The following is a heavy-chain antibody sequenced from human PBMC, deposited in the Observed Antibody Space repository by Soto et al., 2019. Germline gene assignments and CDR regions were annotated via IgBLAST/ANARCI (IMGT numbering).Heavy chain of an antibody. CDR2: IYYSGST. Sequence: SETLSLTCTVSGGSISSGDYYWSWIRQPPGKGLEWIGYIYYSGSTYYNPSPKSRVTISVDTSKNQFSLKLSSVTAADTAVYYCARGGGYEFYYFDYWGQGTLVTVSS. CDR3: ARGGGYEFYYFDY. V-gene: IGHV4-30-4*01. CDR1: GGSISSGDYY. D-gene: IGHD5-12*01. J-gene: IGHJ4*02.